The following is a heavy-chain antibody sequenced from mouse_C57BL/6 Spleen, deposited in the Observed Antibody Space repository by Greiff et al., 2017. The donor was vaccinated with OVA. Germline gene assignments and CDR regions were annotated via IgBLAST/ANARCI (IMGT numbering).Heavy chain of an antibody. Sequence: VQLKESGPELVKPGASVKISCKASGYSFTDYNMNWVKQSNGKSLEWIGVINPNYGTTSYNQKFKGKATLTVDQSSSTAYMQLNSLTSEDSAVYYCARGSYDGYYYAMDYWGQGTSVTVSS. D-gene: IGHD2-3*01. CDR1: GYSFTDYN. CDR2: INPNYGTT. CDR3: ARGSYDGYYYAMDY. J-gene: IGHJ4*01. V-gene: IGHV1-39*01.